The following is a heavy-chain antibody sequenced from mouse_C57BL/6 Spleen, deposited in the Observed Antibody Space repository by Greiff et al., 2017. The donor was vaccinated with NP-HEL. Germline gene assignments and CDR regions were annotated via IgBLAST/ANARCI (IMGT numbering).Heavy chain of an antibody. CDR1: GYTFTSYG. CDR2: IYPRSGNT. V-gene: IGHV1-81*01. D-gene: IGHD5-1*01. Sequence: VMLVESGAELARPGASVKLSCTASGYTFTSYGISWVQQRTGQGLEWIGEIYPRSGNTYYNEKVKGKATLTADKSSSTAYMEIRSRTAEDSAVYVCARGEYAFDYWGQGTLVTVSA. CDR3: ARGEYAFDY. J-gene: IGHJ3*01.